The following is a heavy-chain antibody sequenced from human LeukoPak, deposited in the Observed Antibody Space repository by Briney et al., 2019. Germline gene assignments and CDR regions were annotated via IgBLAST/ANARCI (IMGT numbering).Heavy chain of an antibody. CDR3: ARAGYYGSGSSDY. J-gene: IGHJ4*02. V-gene: IGHV4-34*01. D-gene: IGHD3-10*01. Sequence: SETLSLACAVYGGSFSGYYWSWIRQPPGKGLECIGEINHSGSTNYNPPLKSRVTISEDTSKNQFSLKLTSVTAADTAVYYCARAGYYGSGSSDYWGQGTLVTVSS. CDR1: GGSFSGYY. CDR2: INHSGST.